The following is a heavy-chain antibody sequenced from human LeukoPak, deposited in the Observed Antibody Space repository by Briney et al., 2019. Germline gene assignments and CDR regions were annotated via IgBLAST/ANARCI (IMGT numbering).Heavy chain of an antibody. V-gene: IGHV1-2*02. CDR2: INPNNDGT. Sequence: ASVKVSCKASGYTFTGYYIHWVRQAPGQGLEWMGWINPNNDGTTFAQKFLGRVTMTRDTSINTVYMELRRLKSDDTAVYYCARDSGTIAAAGTLDYWGQGTLVTVSS. D-gene: IGHD6-13*01. J-gene: IGHJ4*02. CDR1: GYTFTGYY. CDR3: ARDSGTIAAAGTLDY.